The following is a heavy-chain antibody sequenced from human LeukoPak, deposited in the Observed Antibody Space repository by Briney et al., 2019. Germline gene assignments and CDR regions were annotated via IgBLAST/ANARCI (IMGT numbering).Heavy chain of an antibody. D-gene: IGHD5-24*01. V-gene: IGHV1-46*01. J-gene: IGHJ3*02. CDR2: INPNGGNT. CDR1: GYTFTGYY. Sequence: PGASVKVSCMASGYTFTGYYMHWVRQAPGPGLEWMGIINPNGGNTNYAQNFQGRVTMTRDTSTSTVYMELSSLRSEDTAVYYCARVRDGYNDAYDIWGQGTMVTVPS. CDR3: ARVRDGYNDAYDI.